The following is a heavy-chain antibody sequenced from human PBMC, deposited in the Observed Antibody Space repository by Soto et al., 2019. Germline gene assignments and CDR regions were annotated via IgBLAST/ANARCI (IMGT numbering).Heavy chain of an antibody. CDR2: ISWDGGST. CDR1: GFTFDDYT. CDR3: AKDNGDGYNLDWYFDL. J-gene: IGHJ2*01. V-gene: IGHV3-43*01. D-gene: IGHD5-12*01. Sequence: GGSLRLSCAASGFTFDDYTMHWVRQAPGKGLEWVSLISWDGGSTYYADSVKGRFTISRDNSKNSLYLQMNSLRTEDTALYYCAKDNGDGYNLDWYFDLWGRGTLVTVS.